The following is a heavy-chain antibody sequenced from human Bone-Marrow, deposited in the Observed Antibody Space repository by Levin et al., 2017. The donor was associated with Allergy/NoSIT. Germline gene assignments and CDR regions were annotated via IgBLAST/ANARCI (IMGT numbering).Heavy chain of an antibody. D-gene: IGHD3-10*01. CDR1: GFTFNNYA. CDR3: AKDLGVYGSGSYNYMDV. J-gene: IGHJ6*03. Sequence: GGSLRLSCAASGFTFNNYAMHWVRQAPGKGLEWVAVISYHGSNKYYADSVRGRFTVSRDNSKNTLYLQMNSLRAEDTAVYYCAKDLGVYGSGSYNYMDVWGKGTTVTVSS. CDR2: ISYHGSNK. V-gene: IGHV3-30*18.